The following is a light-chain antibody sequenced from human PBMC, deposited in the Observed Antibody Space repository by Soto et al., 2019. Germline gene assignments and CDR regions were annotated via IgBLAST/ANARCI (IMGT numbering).Light chain of an antibody. J-gene: IGKJ3*01. V-gene: IGKV3-20*01. CDR2: GAS. CDR1: QSVSSSY. Sequence: EIGLTQSPGTLSLSPGERATLSRRASQSVSSSYLAWYQQKPGQAPRVLIYGASSRATGIPDRFSGSGSGTDVTLTISRREPEDFAVYYCQQYGSSLFTLGPGTKVDIK. CDR3: QQYGSSLFT.